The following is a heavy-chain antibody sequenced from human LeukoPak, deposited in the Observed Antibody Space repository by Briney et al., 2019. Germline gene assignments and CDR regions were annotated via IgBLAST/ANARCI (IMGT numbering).Heavy chain of an antibody. CDR1: GFTFSGSA. CDR2: IRSKANSYAT. J-gene: IGHJ6*03. CDR3: TREKEAYNFGLAYYYYYMDA. D-gene: IGHD5-18*01. V-gene: IGHV3-73*01. Sequence: PGGSLRLSCAASGFTFSGSAMHWVRQASGKGLEWVGRIRSKANSYATAYAASVKGRFTISRDDSKNTAYLQMNSLQTEDTAVYYCTREKEAYNFGLAYYYYYMDAWGKGTTVTVSS.